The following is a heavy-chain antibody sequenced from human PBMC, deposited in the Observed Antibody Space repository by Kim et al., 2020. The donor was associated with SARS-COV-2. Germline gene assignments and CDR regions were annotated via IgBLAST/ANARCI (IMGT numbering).Heavy chain of an antibody. V-gene: IGHV1-8*01. Sequence: ASVKVSCKASGYTFTSYDINWVRQATGQGLEWMGWMNPNSGNTAYAQNFQGRVTMTRNTSISTAYMEPSSLRSEDTAVYYCARGDCSGGSCYSAYWGQGTLVTVSS. CDR2: MNPNSGNT. CDR1: GYTFTSYD. CDR3: ARGDCSGGSCYSAY. J-gene: IGHJ4*02. D-gene: IGHD2-15*01.